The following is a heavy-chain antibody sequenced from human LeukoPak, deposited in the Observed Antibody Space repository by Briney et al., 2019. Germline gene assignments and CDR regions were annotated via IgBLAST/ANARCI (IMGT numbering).Heavy chain of an antibody. Sequence: PGGSLRLSCAASGXTFSDYAMIWVRQAPGKGLEWVSAISGRGGSTYCADSVKGRFTISRDNAKNTLFLQMNSLRAEDTALYYCAKGPQINRIYAMDYWGQGTLVTVSS. D-gene: IGHD2-2*01. CDR1: GXTFSDYA. CDR2: ISGRGGST. CDR3: AKGPQINRIYAMDY. V-gene: IGHV3-23*01. J-gene: IGHJ4*02.